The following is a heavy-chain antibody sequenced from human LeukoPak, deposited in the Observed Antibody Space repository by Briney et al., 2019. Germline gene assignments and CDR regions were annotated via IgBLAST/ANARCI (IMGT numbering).Heavy chain of an antibody. CDR1: GFTFDDYA. CDR3: AKGNTMMPYYFDY. V-gene: IGHV3-9*01. J-gene: IGHJ4*02. CDR2: ISWNSGSI. D-gene: IGHD3-22*01. Sequence: PGGSLRLSCAASGFTFDDYAMHWVRQAPGKGLEWVSGISWNSGSIGYADSVKGRFTISRDNAKNSLYLQMNSLRAEDTALYYCAKGNTMMPYYFDYWGQGTLVTVSS.